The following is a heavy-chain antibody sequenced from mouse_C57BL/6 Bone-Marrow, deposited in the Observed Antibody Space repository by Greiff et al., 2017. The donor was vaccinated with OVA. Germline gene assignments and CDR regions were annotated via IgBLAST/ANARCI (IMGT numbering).Heavy chain of an antibody. Sequence: EAKLVESGGGLVQPKGSLKLSCAASGFSFNTYAMNWVRQAPGKGLEWVARIRSKSNNYATYYADSVKDRFTISRDDSESMLYLQMNNLKTEDTAMYYCVRDYYGSPFAYWGQGTLVTVSA. CDR2: IRSKSNNYAT. CDR3: VRDYYGSPFAY. J-gene: IGHJ3*01. CDR1: GFSFNTYA. D-gene: IGHD1-1*01. V-gene: IGHV10-1*01.